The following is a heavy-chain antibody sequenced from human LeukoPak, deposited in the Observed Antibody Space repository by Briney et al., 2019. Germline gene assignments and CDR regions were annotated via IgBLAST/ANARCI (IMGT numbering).Heavy chain of an antibody. CDR3: AKLLLD. V-gene: IGHV3-23*01. J-gene: IGHJ4*02. CDR2: TTEGGAT. CDR1: GFTLSSSA. D-gene: IGHD3-22*01. Sequence: PGGSLRLSCAASGFTLSSSAMSWVRQAPGKGLEWVSVTTEGGATYYADSVRGRFIISRDNSKNMVYLQMNSLRVDDTAVYYCAKLLLDWGQGTLVTVSS.